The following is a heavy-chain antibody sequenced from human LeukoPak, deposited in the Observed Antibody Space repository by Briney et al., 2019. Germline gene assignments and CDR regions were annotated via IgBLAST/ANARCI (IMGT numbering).Heavy chain of an antibody. V-gene: IGHV3-23*01. Sequence: GGSLRLSCAASGFTFSTSAISWVRQAPGKGLEWLSTINGDGGGDTTSYADSVKGRFTISRDTSKNTLYLQMSSLRPVDTAVYYCAKAHPTPQGVNFDYWGQGTLVTVSS. J-gene: IGHJ4*02. CDR2: INGDGGGDTT. CDR3: AKAHPTPQGVNFDY. D-gene: IGHD3-10*01. CDR1: GFTFSTSA.